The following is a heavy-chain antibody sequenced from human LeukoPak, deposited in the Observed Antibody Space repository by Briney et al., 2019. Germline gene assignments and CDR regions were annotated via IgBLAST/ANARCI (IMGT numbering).Heavy chain of an antibody. CDR2: ISGYNGNT. V-gene: IGHV1-18*01. J-gene: IGHJ4*02. Sequence: APVKVSCKASGYTFTNYGISWIRQAPGQGLEWMGWISGYNGNTKYAQKFQGRVTMTTDTSTSTAYMDLRSLRSDDTAVYYCARVTFYFDYWGQGTLVTVSS. CDR1: GYTFTNYG. CDR3: ARVTFYFDY.